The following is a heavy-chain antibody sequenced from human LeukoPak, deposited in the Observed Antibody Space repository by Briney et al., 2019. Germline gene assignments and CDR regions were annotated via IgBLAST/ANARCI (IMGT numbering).Heavy chain of an antibody. CDR2: FDPEDGET. J-gene: IGHJ4*02. Sequence: GASVKVSCKVSGYTLTELSMHWVRQAPGKGLGWMGGFDPEDGETIYAQKFQGRVTMTEDTSTDTAYMELSSLRSEDTAVYYCAFRGYCSSTSCLDDGDYWGQGTLVTVSS. CDR1: GYTLTELS. CDR3: AFRGYCSSTSCLDDGDY. D-gene: IGHD2-2*01. V-gene: IGHV1-24*01.